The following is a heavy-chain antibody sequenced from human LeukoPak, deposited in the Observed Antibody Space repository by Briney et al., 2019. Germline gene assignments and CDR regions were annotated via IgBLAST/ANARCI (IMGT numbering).Heavy chain of an antibody. CDR2: ISFDGTNK. CDR1: GFTFSNYA. J-gene: IGHJ4*02. D-gene: IGHD3-10*01. CDR3: ARDMYDNGWSSFDY. V-gene: IGHV3-30-3*01. Sequence: EGSLRLSCAASGFTFSNYAMHWVRQAPGKGLEWVAVISFDGTNKYYANSVQGRFTISRDNSKNTLYLQMNSLRAEDTALYYCARDMYDNGWSSFDYWGQGTLVTVSS.